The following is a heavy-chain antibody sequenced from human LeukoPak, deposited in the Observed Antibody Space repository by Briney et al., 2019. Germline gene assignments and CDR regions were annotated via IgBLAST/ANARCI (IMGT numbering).Heavy chain of an antibody. Sequence: SQTLSLTCTVSGGSISSGSYYWSWIRQPAGKGLEWIGRIYTSGSTNYNPSFKSRVTISVDTSKNQFSLKLSSVTAADTAVYYCARGFFWSGYYSFDYWGQGTLVTVSS. J-gene: IGHJ4*02. V-gene: IGHV4-61*02. CDR3: ARGFFWSGYYSFDY. CDR1: GGSISSGSYY. D-gene: IGHD3-3*01. CDR2: IYTSGST.